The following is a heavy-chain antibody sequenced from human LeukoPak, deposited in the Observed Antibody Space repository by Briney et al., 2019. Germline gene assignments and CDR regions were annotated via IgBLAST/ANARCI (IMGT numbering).Heavy chain of an antibody. CDR3: AKARGFAEFDY. Sequence: GGSLRLSCAASGFTFSSYAMSWVRQAPGKGLEWVSAISGSGDSTYYADSVKGRFTISRDNSKNTLYLQMNSVRAEDTALYFCAKARGFAEFDYWGRGTLVTVSS. D-gene: IGHD3-10*01. V-gene: IGHV3-23*01. CDR2: ISGSGDST. CDR1: GFTFSSYA. J-gene: IGHJ4*02.